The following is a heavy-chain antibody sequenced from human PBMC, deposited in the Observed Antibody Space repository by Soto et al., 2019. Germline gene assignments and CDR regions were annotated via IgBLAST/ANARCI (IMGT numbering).Heavy chain of an antibody. CDR3: ARERGGYSYGDY. J-gene: IGHJ4*02. CDR2: FNTYKGKT. V-gene: IGHV1-18*01. D-gene: IGHD5-18*01. CDR1: GYTFSSYG. Sequence: QVQLVQSGAEVKKPGASVKVSCKASGYTFSSYGITWVRQAPGQRLEWMGWFNTYKGKTNYEQSLQGRVTMTTDTSTSTAYMELRSLRSDDPAVYYCARERGGYSYGDYWGQGALVTVSS.